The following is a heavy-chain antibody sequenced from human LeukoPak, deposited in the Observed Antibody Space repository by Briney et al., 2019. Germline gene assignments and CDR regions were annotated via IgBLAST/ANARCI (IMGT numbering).Heavy chain of an antibody. CDR1: GGIFSSYA. D-gene: IGHD6-19*01. CDR3: ARDDIGVAGSDY. Sequence: SVKVSCKASGGIFSSYAISWVRQAPGQGLEWMGRIIPIIGIANYAEKFQGRVTITADKSTSTAYMEVRSLRSEDTAVYYCARDDIGVAGSDYWGQGTLITVSS. CDR2: IIPIIGIA. V-gene: IGHV1-69*04. J-gene: IGHJ4*02.